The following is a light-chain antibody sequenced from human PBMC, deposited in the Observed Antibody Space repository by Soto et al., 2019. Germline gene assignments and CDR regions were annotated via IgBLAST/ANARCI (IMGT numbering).Light chain of an antibody. Sequence: DIXXXQTPLSSPVXXXXXASXSXXSSXSLVHSDGNTYFNWLQQRPGQPRRLLIYKISKRFPGVPDRFSGSGAGTDFTLKISRVEAEDVGVYYCMQATQSYTFGQGTKLEIK. J-gene: IGKJ2*01. CDR2: KIS. CDR1: XSLVHSDGNTY. CDR3: MQATQSYT. V-gene: IGKV2-24*01.